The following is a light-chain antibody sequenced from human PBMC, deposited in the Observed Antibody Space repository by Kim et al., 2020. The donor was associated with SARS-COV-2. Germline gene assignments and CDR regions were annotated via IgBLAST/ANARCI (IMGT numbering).Light chain of an antibody. Sequence: STGARATITCRASQGISSYLACYQQKPGKAPKLLIYAASTLQSGVPSRFSGSGSGTDFTLTISCLQSEDYATYYCQQYYSYPPWTFGQGTKVDIK. CDR1: QGISSY. CDR3: QQYYSYPPWT. J-gene: IGKJ1*01. V-gene: IGKV1-8*01. CDR2: AAS.